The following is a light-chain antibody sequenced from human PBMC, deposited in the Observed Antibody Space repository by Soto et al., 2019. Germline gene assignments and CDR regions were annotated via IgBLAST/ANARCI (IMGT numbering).Light chain of an antibody. CDR2: DAS. CDR1: QDISNY. Sequence: DLQMTQSPSSLSASVGVRVTITCQASQDISNYLNWYQQKPGKAPKLLIYDASNLETGVPSRFSVSGSGTEFTFTISCLQPEDIATYYCQQYDNLHFTCGPGTKVDIK. J-gene: IGKJ3*01. V-gene: IGKV1-33*01. CDR3: QQYDNLHFT.